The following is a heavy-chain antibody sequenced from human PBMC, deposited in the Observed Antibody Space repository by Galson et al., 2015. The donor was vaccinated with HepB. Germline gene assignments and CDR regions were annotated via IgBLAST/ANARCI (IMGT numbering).Heavy chain of an antibody. Sequence: SLRLSCAASGFIFSSCAMHWVRQAPGKGLDWVALISYGGSNTYYADSVKGRFTISRDNSKNTLYLQMNSLRGEDTAVYYCATVGYSGGSWDSDYYGMDVWGQGTTVTVSS. D-gene: IGHD2-15*01. V-gene: IGHV3-30*04. CDR1: GFIFSSCA. CDR3: ATVGYSGGSWDSDYYGMDV. CDR2: ISYGGSNT. J-gene: IGHJ6*02.